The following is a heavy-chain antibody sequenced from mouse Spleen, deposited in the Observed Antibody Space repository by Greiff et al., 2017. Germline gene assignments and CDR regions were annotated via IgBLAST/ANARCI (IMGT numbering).Heavy chain of an antibody. J-gene: IGHJ4*01. CDR3: ARDNGNYVGAMDY. CDR2: INYDGSST. V-gene: IGHV5-16*01. D-gene: IGHD2-1*01. Sequence: EVKLMESEGGLVQPGSSMKLSCTASGFTFSDYYMAWVRQVPEKGLEWVANINYDGSSTYYLDSLKSRFIISRDNAKNILYLQMSSLKSEDTATYYCARDNGNYVGAMDYWGQGTSVTVSS. CDR1: GFTFSDYY.